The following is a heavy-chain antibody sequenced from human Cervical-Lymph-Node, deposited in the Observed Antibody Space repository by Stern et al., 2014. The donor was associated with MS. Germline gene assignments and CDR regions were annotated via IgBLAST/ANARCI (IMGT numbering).Heavy chain of an antibody. CDR1: GGSISSSGYY. V-gene: IGHV4-61*02. CDR3: ATTRWDLFTWNWFDP. Sequence: VQLVESGPGLVKPSQTLSLTCTVSGGSISSSGYYWSWIRQPADKGLEWIGRIHDSGSTYYNPSLKSRVTISMDPAKNQLSLKLTFVTAADTAVYYCATTRWDLFTWNWFDPWGQGTLVTVSS. D-gene: IGHD1-26*01. CDR2: IHDSGST. J-gene: IGHJ5*02.